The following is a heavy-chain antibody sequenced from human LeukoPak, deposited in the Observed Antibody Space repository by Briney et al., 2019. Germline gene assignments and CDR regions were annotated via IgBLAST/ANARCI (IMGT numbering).Heavy chain of an antibody. CDR2: IYYSGTT. CDR3: ARGDYCTNGVRYDY. CDR1: GGSISSYY. J-gene: IGHJ4*02. Sequence: SQTLSLTCTVSGGSISSYYWSWIRQPPGKGLEWIGYIYYSGTTNYDPSLKSRVTISVDTSKNQFSLKLSSVTAADTAVYYCARGDYCTNGVRYDYWGQGTLVTVSS. D-gene: IGHD2-8*01. V-gene: IGHV4-59*01.